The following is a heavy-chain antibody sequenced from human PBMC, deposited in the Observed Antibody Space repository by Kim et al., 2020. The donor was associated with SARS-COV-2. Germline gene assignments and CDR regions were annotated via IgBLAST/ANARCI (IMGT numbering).Heavy chain of an antibody. CDR1: AGSMITDY. J-gene: IGHJ4*02. Sequence: SETLSLTCTVSAGSMITDYWSWIRQPPGKGLEWIGYVYNTGSTNYNSSLKSRVTISVDTSKNQFSLKLSSVTAADTAVYYCARYFYDYVWGSYRPGGYYFDYWGQGTLVTVSS. D-gene: IGHD3-16*02. CDR3: ARYFYDYVWGSYRPGGYYFDY. V-gene: IGHV4-59*12. CDR2: VYNTGST.